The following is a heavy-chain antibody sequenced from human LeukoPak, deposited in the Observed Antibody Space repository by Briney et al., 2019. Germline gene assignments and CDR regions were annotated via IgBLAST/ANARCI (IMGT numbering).Heavy chain of an antibody. V-gene: IGHV3-23*01. CDR1: GFTFSSYA. J-gene: IGHJ4*02. CDR3: AKLSDGYNYYFDY. Sequence: PGGSLRLSCAASGFTFSSYAMSWVRQAPGKGLEWVSGITSSGGNTYYADSAKGRFTISRDNSKNTLYLQMNSLRAEDTALYYCAKLSDGYNYYFDYWGQGTLVTVSS. D-gene: IGHD5-24*01. CDR2: ITSSGGNT.